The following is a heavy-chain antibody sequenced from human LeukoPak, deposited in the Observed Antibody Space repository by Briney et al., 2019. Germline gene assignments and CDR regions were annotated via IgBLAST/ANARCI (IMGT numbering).Heavy chain of an antibody. CDR1: GFTFSSYS. CDR2: ISSSSSCI. D-gene: IGHD5-24*01. J-gene: IGHJ6*03. CDR3: AREQDAPMGYYYYYMDV. V-gene: IGHV3-21*01. Sequence: GGSLRLSCAASGFTFSSYSMNWVRQAPGKGLEWVSSISSSSSCIYYADSVKGRFTISRDNAKNSLYLQMNSLRAEDTAVYYCAREQDAPMGYYYYYMDVWGKGTTVTVSS.